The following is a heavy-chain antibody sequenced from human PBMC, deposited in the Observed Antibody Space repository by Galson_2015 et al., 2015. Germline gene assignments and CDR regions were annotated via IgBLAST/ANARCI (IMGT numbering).Heavy chain of an antibody. CDR1: GFTFSSYG. D-gene: IGHD6-19*01. Sequence: SLRLSCAASGFTFSSYGMHWVRQAPGKGLEWVAVISYDGSNKYYADSVKGRFTISRDNSKNTLYLQMNSLRAEDTAVYYCARDRSDNLQWLVNGVGYWGQGTLVTVSS. J-gene: IGHJ4*02. CDR3: ARDRSDNLQWLVNGVGY. CDR2: ISYDGSNK. V-gene: IGHV3-30*03.